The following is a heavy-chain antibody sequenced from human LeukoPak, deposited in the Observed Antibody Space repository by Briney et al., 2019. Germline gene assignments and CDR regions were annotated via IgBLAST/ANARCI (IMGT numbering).Heavy chain of an antibody. V-gene: IGHV4-59*01. Sequence: SETLSLTCTVSGGSIHNYIWSWIRQPPGKGLEWIGFIYDSGSANYNPSLQGRVTISVDTPKNQFSLKLSSVTAADTAVYYCAGESPWELLGFDYWGQGTLVTVSS. CDR1: GGSIHNYI. D-gene: IGHD1-26*01. CDR3: AGESPWELLGFDY. CDR2: IYDSGSA. J-gene: IGHJ4*02.